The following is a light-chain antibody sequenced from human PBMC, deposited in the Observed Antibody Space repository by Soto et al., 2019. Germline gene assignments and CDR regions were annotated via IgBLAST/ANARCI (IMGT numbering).Light chain of an antibody. CDR2: GAS. J-gene: IGKJ4*01. CDR3: QPYGTSPLT. CDR1: QSVSSTY. V-gene: IGKV3-20*01. Sequence: EIVLTQSPGTLSLSPGERATLSCRASQSVSSTYLAWYQQKPGQAPRLLIYGASSRATGIPDRFSGSGSGTDFILTISRLEPEDFAVYYCQPYGTSPLTFGGGTKVEIK.